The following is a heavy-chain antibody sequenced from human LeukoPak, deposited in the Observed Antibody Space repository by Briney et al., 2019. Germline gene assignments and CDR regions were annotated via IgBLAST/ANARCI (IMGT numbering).Heavy chain of an antibody. V-gene: IGHV1-8*01. CDR1: GYTFTSYD. Sequence: EASVKVSCKASGYTFTSYDINWVRQATGQGLEWMGWMNPNSGNTGYAQKFQGRVTMIRNTSISTAYMELSSLRSEDTAVYYCARDKNPPMVGYSYGYYYYYGMDVWGQGTTVTVSS. D-gene: IGHD5-18*01. CDR3: ARDKNPPMVGYSYGYYYYYGMDV. J-gene: IGHJ6*02. CDR2: MNPNSGNT.